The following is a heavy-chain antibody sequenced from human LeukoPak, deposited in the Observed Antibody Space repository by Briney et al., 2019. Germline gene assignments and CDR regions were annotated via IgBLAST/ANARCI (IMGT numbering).Heavy chain of an antibody. J-gene: IGHJ4*02. CDR2: ISSSSSYI. CDR1: GFTFSSYA. V-gene: IGHV3-21*01. Sequence: PGGSLRLSCAASGFTFSSYAMSWVRQAPGKGLEWVSSISSSSSYIYYAGSVKGRFTISRDNAKNSLYLQMNSLRAEDTAVYYCAKGTGGPAYFDYWGQGTLVTVSS. D-gene: IGHD1-14*01. CDR3: AKGTGGPAYFDY.